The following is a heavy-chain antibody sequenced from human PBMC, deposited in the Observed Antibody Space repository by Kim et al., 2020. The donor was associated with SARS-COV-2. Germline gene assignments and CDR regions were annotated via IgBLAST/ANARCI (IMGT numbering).Heavy chain of an antibody. D-gene: IGHD6-19*01. CDR2: INTNTGNP. Sequence: ASVKVSCKASGYTFTSSAINWVRQAPGQGLEWMGWINTNTGNPTYAQDFTGRFVFSLDTSVSTAYLQINSLKAEDTAVYYCASPSAVAGEGYFHYGMDVWGQGTTITVSS. J-gene: IGHJ6*02. V-gene: IGHV7-4-1*02. CDR1: GYTFTSSA. CDR3: ASPSAVAGEGYFHYGMDV.